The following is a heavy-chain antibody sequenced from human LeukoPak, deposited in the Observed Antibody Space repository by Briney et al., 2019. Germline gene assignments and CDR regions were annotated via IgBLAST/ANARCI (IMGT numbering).Heavy chain of an antibody. CDR1: GYTFTGYY. D-gene: IGHD4-17*01. CDR2: INPNSGGT. J-gene: IGHJ4*02. V-gene: IGHV1-2*02. Sequence: ASVTVSCKASGYTFTGYYMHWVRQAPGQGLEWMGWINPNSGGTNYALKFHGRVTMTRVTSISTAYMELSRLRSDDTAVYYCARPSYGDYDPYDYWGQGTLVTVSS. CDR3: ARPSYGDYDPYDY.